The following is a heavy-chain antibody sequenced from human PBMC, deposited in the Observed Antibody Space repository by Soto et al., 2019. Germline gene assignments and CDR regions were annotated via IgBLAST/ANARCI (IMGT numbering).Heavy chain of an antibody. D-gene: IGHD1-1*01. CDR1: GYSFINYG. Sequence: QVHLVQSGGEVRKPGASVKVSCKASGYSFINYGITWMRQAPGQWLEWMGWTSVYDGSTNYAQSLQGRVTMTTDTSTTTAYLELRGLTSDDTAVYYCARGSDRYNWTAPWDYWGQGTLGTVSS. J-gene: IGHJ4*02. CDR3: ARGSDRYNWTAPWDY. CDR2: TSVYDGST. V-gene: IGHV1-18*01.